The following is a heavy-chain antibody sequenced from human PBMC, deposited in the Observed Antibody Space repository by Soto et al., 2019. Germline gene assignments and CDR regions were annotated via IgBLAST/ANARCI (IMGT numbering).Heavy chain of an antibody. CDR1: GGTIISGGYY. V-gene: IGHV4-31*03. CDR3: AREREDGYNWGRYFDY. Sequence: SETLSLTCTVSGGTIISGGYYWSWIRQHPGKVLEWIGYIYYSGSTYYNPSLKSRVTISVDTSKNQFSLKLSSVTAADTAVYYCAREREDGYNWGRYFDYWGQGTLVTVSS. D-gene: IGHD3-16*01. CDR2: IYYSGST. J-gene: IGHJ4*02.